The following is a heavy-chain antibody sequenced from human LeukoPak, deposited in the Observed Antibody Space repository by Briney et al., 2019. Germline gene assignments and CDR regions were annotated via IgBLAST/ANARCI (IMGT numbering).Heavy chain of an antibody. CDR3: AKDLFPYDYVWGSYRPGPFDY. CDR1: GFTFSSYA. CDR2: ISGSGGST. Sequence: GGSLRLSCAASGFTFSSYAMSWVRQAPGKGLEWVSAISGSGGSTYYADSVKGRFAISRDNSKNTLYLQMNSLRAEDTAVYYCAKDLFPYDYVWGSYRPGPFDYWGQGTLVTVSS. J-gene: IGHJ4*02. D-gene: IGHD3-16*02. V-gene: IGHV3-23*01.